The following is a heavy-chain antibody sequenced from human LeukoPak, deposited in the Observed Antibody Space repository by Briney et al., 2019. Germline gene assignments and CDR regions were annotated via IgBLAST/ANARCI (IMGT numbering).Heavy chain of an antibody. J-gene: IGHJ4*02. V-gene: IGHV4-4*02. CDR3: ATEGGPYRPLDS. Sequence: PSETLSLTCGVSGGSITSTNYWTWVRQPPGKGLEWFGEVNLQGSTNYNPSVMGRVAISVDMSENHISLQLTSVTAADTAVYYCATEGGPYRPLDSSGQGTLVTVSS. CDR1: GGSITSTNY. CDR2: VNLQGST.